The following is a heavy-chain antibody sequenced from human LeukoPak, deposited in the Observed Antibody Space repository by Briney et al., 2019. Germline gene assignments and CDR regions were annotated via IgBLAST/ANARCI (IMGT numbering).Heavy chain of an antibody. CDR3: ARDPTYYDFLSGYSHLAYYYYYMDV. Sequence: ASVKVSCKASGYTFTSYGISWVRQAPGQGLEWMGWISAYNGNTDYAQKLHDRVNKITDTATRTAYMKLRSLKSDDTAVYYCARDPTYYDFLSGYSHLAYYYYYMDVWGKGTTVTVSS. CDR1: GYTFTSYG. CDR2: ISAYNGNT. D-gene: IGHD3-3*01. V-gene: IGHV1-18*01. J-gene: IGHJ6*03.